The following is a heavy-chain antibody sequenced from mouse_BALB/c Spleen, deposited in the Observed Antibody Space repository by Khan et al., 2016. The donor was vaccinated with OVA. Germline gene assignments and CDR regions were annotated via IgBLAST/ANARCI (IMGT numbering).Heavy chain of an antibody. CDR3: AKPPNFSCSLDH. J-gene: IGHJ4*01. D-gene: IGHD1-1*01. Sequence: QIQLVQSGPEMKKPGETVKISCKASGYTFTNYGMNWVKQSPGKALKWMGWINTFTGEPTYADDFKGRFAFSLETSANTASLQINNLKNEDTATXVGAKPPNFSCSLDHWGQGTSVTVSS. V-gene: IGHV9-3-1*01. CDR1: GYTFTNYG. CDR2: INTFTGEP.